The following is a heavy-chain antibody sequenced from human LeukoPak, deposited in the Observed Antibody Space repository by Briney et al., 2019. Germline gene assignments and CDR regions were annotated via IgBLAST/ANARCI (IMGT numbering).Heavy chain of an antibody. CDR1: GFTFSSYA. D-gene: IGHD5-24*01. Sequence: PGGSLRLSCAASGFTFSSYAMSRVRQAPGKGLEWVSAISGSGGSTYYADSVKGRFTISRDNSKNTLYLQMNSLRAEDTAVYYCANANPRWLQWLDYWGQGTLVTVSS. V-gene: IGHV3-23*01. CDR2: ISGSGGST. CDR3: ANANPRWLQWLDY. J-gene: IGHJ4*02.